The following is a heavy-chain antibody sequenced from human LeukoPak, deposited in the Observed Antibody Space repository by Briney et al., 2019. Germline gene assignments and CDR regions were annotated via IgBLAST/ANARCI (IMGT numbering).Heavy chain of an antibody. D-gene: IGHD1-26*01. V-gene: IGHV3-9*01. CDR2: ISWNSGSI. Sequence: GGSLRLSCAASGFTFDDYAMHWVRQAPGKGLEWVSGISWNSGSIGYADSVKGRFTISRDNAKNSLYLQMNSLRAEDTALYYCAEDIKDSMRKEVGATAGAFDIWGQGTMVTVSS. CDR1: GFTFDDYA. J-gene: IGHJ3*02. CDR3: AEDIKDSMRKEVGATAGAFDI.